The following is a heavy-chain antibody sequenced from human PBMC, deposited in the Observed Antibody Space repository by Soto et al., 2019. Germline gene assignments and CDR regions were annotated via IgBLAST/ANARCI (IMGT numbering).Heavy chain of an antibody. V-gene: IGHV4-30-4*01. J-gene: IGHJ6*02. CDR2: IYESGTT. D-gene: IGHD5-18*01. CDR3: ASSERIQLWLHGMDV. CDR1: GGSISSGDYY. Sequence: QVQLQESGPGLVKPSQTLSLTCTVSGGSISSGDYYWSWIRQPPGKGLEWIGYIYESGTTYYSPPLQSRVTISVDTSKNQFSLTLSSVTAADTAVYYCASSERIQLWLHGMDVWGQGTMVTVFS.